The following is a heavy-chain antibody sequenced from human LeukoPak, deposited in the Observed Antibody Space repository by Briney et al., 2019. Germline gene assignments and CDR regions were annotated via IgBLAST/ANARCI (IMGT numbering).Heavy chain of an antibody. Sequence: PSETLSLTCAVYGGTFSGYFWSWIRQPPGKGLEWIGEINHSGSTNYNPSLKSRVTISVDTSKNQFSLKVNSVTAADTAVYYCARVGSGGDFWSGSYYFDYWGQGTLVTVSS. D-gene: IGHD3-3*01. CDR2: INHSGST. CDR1: GGTFSGYF. CDR3: ARVGSGGDFWSGSYYFDY. V-gene: IGHV4-34*01. J-gene: IGHJ4*02.